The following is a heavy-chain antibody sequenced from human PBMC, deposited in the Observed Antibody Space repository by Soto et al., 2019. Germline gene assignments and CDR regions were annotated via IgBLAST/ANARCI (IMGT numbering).Heavy chain of an antibody. V-gene: IGHV1-24*01. D-gene: IGHD6-19*01. CDR3: ATDHQWLVPPSLDY. J-gene: IGHJ4*02. CDR2: FDPEDGET. CDR1: GYTLTELS. Sequence: ASVKVSCKVSGYTLTELSMHWVRQAPGKGLEWMGGFDPEDGETIYAQKFQGRVTMTEDTSTDTAYMELSSLRSEDTAVYYCATDHQWLVPPSLDYWGQGTLVTVSS.